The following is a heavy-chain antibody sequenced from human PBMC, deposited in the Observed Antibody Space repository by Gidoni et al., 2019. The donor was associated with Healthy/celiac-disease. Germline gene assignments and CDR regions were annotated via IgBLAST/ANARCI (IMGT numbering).Heavy chain of an antibody. Sequence: QVQLQQWGAGLLKPSETLSLTCAVYGGSFSGYYWSWIRQPPVKGLEWIGEINHSGSTNYNPSLKSRVTISVDTSKNQFSLKLSSVTAADTAVYYCARGYVVVVWWFDPWGQGTLVTVSS. CDR1: GGSFSGYY. CDR3: ARGYVVVVWWFDP. J-gene: IGHJ5*02. V-gene: IGHV4-34*01. CDR2: INHSGST. D-gene: IGHD2-15*01.